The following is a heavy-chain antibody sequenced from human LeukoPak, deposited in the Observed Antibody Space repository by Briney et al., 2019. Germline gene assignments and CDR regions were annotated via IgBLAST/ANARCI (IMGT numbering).Heavy chain of an antibody. D-gene: IGHD1-26*01. V-gene: IGHV4-59*01. CDR2: IYYSGST. J-gene: IGHJ4*02. Sequence: KTSETLSLTCTVSGGSISSYYWSWIRQPPGKGLEWIGYIYYSGSTNYNPSLKSRVTISADTSKNQFSLKLSSVTAADTAVYYCASQGRVRWELLTFDYWGQGTLVTVSS. CDR3: ASQGRVRWELLTFDY. CDR1: GGSISSYY.